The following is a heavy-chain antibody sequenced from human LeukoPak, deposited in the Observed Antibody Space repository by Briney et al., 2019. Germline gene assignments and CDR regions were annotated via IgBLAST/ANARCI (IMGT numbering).Heavy chain of an antibody. J-gene: IGHJ4*02. CDR2: INPNTGDT. Sequence: ASVKVSCKASGYTFTGYYMHWVRLAPGQGLEWMGRINPNTGDTNFAQNFQGRVNMTRDTYITTAYMELSRLRSDDTAVYYCASSGGNSVHYFDYWGQGTLVTVSS. CDR3: ASSGGNSVHYFDY. CDR1: GYTFTGYY. V-gene: IGHV1-2*02. D-gene: IGHD4-23*01.